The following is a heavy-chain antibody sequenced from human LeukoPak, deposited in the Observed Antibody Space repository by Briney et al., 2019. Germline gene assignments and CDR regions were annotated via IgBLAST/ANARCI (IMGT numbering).Heavy chain of an antibody. CDR1: GYTFTGYY. D-gene: IGHD2-21*02. Sequence: GASVKVSCKASGYTFTGYYMHWVRQAPGQGLEWMGWINPNSGGTNYAQKFQGRVTMTRDTSISTAYMELSRLRSDDTAVYYCARDRKAIVVVTPIPRYNWFDPWGQGTLVTVSS. CDR2: INPNSGGT. V-gene: IGHV1-2*02. J-gene: IGHJ5*02. CDR3: ARDRKAIVVVTPIPRYNWFDP.